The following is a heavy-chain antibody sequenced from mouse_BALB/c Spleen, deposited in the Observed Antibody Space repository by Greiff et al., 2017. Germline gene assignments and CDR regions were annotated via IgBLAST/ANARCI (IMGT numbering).Heavy chain of an antibody. J-gene: IGHJ1*01. CDR1: GFSLTSYG. CDR2: IWAGGST. Sequence: VQLQESGPGLVAPSQSLSITCTVSGFSLTSYGVHWVRQPPGKGLEWLGVIWAGGSTNYNSALMSRLSISKDNSKSQVFLKMNSLQTDDTAMYYCAREGGNYDWYFDVWGAGTTVTVSS. D-gene: IGHD2-1*01. V-gene: IGHV2-9*02. CDR3: AREGGNYDWYFDV.